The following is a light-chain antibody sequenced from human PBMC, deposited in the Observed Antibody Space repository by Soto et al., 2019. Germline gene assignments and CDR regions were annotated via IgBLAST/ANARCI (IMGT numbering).Light chain of an antibody. J-gene: IGKJ4*01. CDR3: QQYNNWPPLT. CDR2: GAS. V-gene: IGKV3-20*01. CDR1: QSVSSSY. Sequence: EIVLTQSPGTLSLSPGEGATLSCRASQSVSSSYLAWYQQKPGQAPRLLIYGASNRATGIPDRFSGSGSGTDFTLTISRLEPEDFAVYYCQQYNNWPPLTFGGGTKVDI.